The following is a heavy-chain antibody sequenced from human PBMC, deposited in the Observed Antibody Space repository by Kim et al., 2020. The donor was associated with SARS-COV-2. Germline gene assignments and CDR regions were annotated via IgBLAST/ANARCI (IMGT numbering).Heavy chain of an antibody. J-gene: IGHJ3*01. CDR2: ISWNSATK. CDR3: AKDSVTRTTSFDGFDV. D-gene: IGHD1-1*01. Sequence: GGSLRPSCAASGFTFEDYTMHWVRQVPGKGLEWVSLISWNSATKFYADSVKGRFTISRDNARTTLYLHMNSLRTEDTALYYCAKDSVTRTTSFDGFDVWG. CDR1: GFTFEDYT. V-gene: IGHV3-9*01.